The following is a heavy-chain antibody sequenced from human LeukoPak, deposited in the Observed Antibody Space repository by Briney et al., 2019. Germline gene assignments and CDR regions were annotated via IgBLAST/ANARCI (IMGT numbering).Heavy chain of an antibody. Sequence: GGSLRLSCAASGFTVSSNYMSWVRQAPGKGLEWVGRIKSKTDGGTTNYAAPVKGRFTISRDDSENTLYLQMNSLKTEDTAVYYCTTEFYPWLGYDYWGQGTLVTVSS. J-gene: IGHJ4*02. D-gene: IGHD6-19*01. CDR3: TTEFYPWLGYDY. CDR1: GFTVSSNY. V-gene: IGHV3-15*06. CDR2: IKSKTDGGTT.